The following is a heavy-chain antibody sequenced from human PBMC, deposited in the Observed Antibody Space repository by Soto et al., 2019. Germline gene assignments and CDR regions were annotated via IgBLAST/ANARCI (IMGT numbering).Heavy chain of an antibody. Sequence: ASETLSLTCTVSGGSISSYYWSWIRQPPGRGLEWIGYIYYSGSTNYNPSLKSRVTISVDTSKNQFSLKLSSVTAADTAVYYCARRSSWGFGYYFDYWGQGTLVTVSS. CDR1: GGSISSYY. J-gene: IGHJ4*02. CDR3: ARRSSWGFGYYFDY. D-gene: IGHD3-10*01. V-gene: IGHV4-59*01. CDR2: IYYSGST.